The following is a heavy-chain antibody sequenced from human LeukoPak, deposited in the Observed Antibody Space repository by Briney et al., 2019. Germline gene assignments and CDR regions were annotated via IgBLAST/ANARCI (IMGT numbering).Heavy chain of an antibody. V-gene: IGHV3-30*18. J-gene: IGHJ4*02. CDR2: ISVDGSNE. D-gene: IGHD6-19*01. Sequence: PGGSLRLSRAASGFTFSNFGMHWVRQAPGKGLEGVAVISVDGSNEYYADSVKGRFTMSRDDSKNTLYLQMNSLRAEDTAVYYCAKVPFAPGIAVAGMSYFDYWGQGTLVTVSS. CDR3: AKVPFAPGIAVAGMSYFDY. CDR1: GFTFSNFG.